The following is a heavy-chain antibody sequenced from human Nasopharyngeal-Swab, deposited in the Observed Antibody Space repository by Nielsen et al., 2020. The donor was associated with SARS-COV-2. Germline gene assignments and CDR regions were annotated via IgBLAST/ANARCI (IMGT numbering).Heavy chain of an antibody. CDR1: GFTYDDYF. CDR2: VTWTGVTV. J-gene: IGHJ4*02. D-gene: IGHD4-11*01. Sequence: SMKISWAASGFTYDDYFIHGVRQAPGRGVEWVSGVTWTGVTVGYADSVKGRFTISRDNARSSLYLQMDSLRPDDTAFYYCTKGRADYSNPSFDNWGQGTLVTVPS. CDR3: TKGRADYSNPSFDN. V-gene: IGHV3-9*01.